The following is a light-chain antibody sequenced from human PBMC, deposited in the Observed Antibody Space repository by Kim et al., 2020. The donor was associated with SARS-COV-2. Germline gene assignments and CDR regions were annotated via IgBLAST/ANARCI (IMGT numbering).Light chain of an antibody. J-gene: IGKJ5*01. CDR3: QQYYRTPRAT. V-gene: IGKV4-1*01. Sequence: DIVMTQSPDSLAVSLGERATINCKSSQSVLYSSNNKNYLAWYQQKPGQSPKLLIYWASTRESGVPDRFSGSGSGTDFTLTISSLQTEDVAVYYCQQYYRTPRATFGQGTRLEIK. CDR2: WAS. CDR1: QSVLYSSNNKNY.